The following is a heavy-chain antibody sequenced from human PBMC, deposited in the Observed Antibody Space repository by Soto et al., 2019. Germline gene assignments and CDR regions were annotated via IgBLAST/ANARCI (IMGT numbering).Heavy chain of an antibody. V-gene: IGHV1-18*04. D-gene: IGHD2-2*01. CDR1: GYTFTSYG. CDR2: ISAYNGNT. J-gene: IGHJ6*02. CDR3: ARDQIVVVPAAIYYYYYGMDV. Sequence: QVQLVQSGAEVKKPGASVKVSCKASGYTFTSYGISWVRQAPGQGLEWMGWISAYNGNTNYAQKLQGRVTMTTDTSTSTAHMELRSLRSDDTAVYYCARDQIVVVPAAIYYYYYGMDVWGQGTTVTVSS.